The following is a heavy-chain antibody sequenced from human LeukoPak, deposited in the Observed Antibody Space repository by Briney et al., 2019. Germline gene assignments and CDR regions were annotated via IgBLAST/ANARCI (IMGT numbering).Heavy chain of an antibody. CDR3: ASSYGDYYYFDY. CDR2: IYYSGST. D-gene: IGHD4-17*01. V-gene: IGHV4-59*05. Sequence: SETLSLTCTVSGGSISSYYWSWIRQPAGKGLEWIGSIYYSGSTYYNPSLKSRVTISVDTSKNQFSLKLSSVTAADTAVYYCASSYGDYYYFDYWGQGTLVTVSS. J-gene: IGHJ4*02. CDR1: GGSISSYY.